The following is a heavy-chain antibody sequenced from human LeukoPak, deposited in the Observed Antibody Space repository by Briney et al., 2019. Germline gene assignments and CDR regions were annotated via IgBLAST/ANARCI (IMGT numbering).Heavy chain of an antibody. CDR2: VNHNGGT. Sequence: SETLSLTCAVNGGSFRGYYWTWVRQPPGKGLEWIGEVNHNGGTNYSPSLKSRITISLDTSKNQFSLKLNSVTAADTAVYFCARGIVLTGYASFDYWGQGTPVTVSS. CDR1: GGSFRGYY. J-gene: IGHJ4*02. CDR3: ARGIVLTGYASFDY. V-gene: IGHV4-34*01. D-gene: IGHD2-8*02.